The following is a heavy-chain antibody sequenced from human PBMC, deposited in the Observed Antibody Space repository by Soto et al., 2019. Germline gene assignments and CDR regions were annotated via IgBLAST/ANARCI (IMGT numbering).Heavy chain of an antibody. CDR3: ARDLGGWPDY. CDR1: GFTFTSSA. J-gene: IGHJ4*02. D-gene: IGHD2-15*01. CDR2: ISAYNGNT. V-gene: IGHV1-3*01. Sequence: EASVKVSCKASGFTFTSSAVQWVRQARGQRLEWIGWISAYNGNTKYSKKFQGRVTITRDTSASTAYMELSSLRSEDTAVYYCARDLGGWPDYWGQGTLVTVSS.